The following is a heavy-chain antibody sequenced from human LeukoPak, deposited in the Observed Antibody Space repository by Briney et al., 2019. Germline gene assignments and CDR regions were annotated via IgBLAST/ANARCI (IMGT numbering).Heavy chain of an antibody. V-gene: IGHV1-2*02. Sequence: ASVKVSCKASGYTFTSYYMHWVRQAPGQGLEWMGWINPNSGGTNYAQKFQGRVTMTRDTSISTAYMELSRLRSDDTAVYYCARYSSGWSPFDYWGQGTLVTVSS. CDR1: GYTFTSYY. J-gene: IGHJ4*02. CDR2: INPNSGGT. CDR3: ARYSSGWSPFDY. D-gene: IGHD6-19*01.